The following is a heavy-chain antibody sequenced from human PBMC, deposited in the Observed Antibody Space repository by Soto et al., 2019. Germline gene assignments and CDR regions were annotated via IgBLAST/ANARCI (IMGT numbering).Heavy chain of an antibody. CDR1: GGSISSYY. J-gene: IGHJ4*02. CDR3: ARGATNYFDY. CDR2: MYYSGST. D-gene: IGHD1-1*01. Sequence: ASETLSLTCSISGGSISSYYWSWIRQPPGKGLEWIGYMYYSGSTNHNPSLKSRVTISVDTSKNQFSLKLSSVTTADTAVYYCARGATNYFDYWGQGTLVTVSS. V-gene: IGHV4-59*01.